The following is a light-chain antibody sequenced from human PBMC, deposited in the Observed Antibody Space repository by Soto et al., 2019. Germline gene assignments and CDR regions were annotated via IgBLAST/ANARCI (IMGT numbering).Light chain of an antibody. CDR3: SSYISSSTYV. CDR1: SSDIGRYNY. CDR2: DVS. Sequence: QSVLTQPASVSGSPGQSITISCTGTSSDIGRYNYVSWYQQYPGKAPKFMIYDVSNRPSGVSNRFSGSKSGNTASLTISGLQAEDEADYYCSSYISSSTYVFGTGTKATV. V-gene: IGLV2-14*01. J-gene: IGLJ1*01.